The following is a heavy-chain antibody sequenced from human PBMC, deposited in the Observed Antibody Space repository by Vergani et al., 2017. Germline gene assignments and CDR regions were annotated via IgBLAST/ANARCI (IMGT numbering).Heavy chain of an antibody. J-gene: IGHJ2*01. Sequence: EVQLVQSGAEVKKPGESVKISCKGSGYSFSTYWIGWVRQMPGKGLEWMGIIYPGDSDTRYSPSFQGQVTISADKSISTAYLQWSSLKASDTAMYYCARSPRGSYWYFDLCGRGTLVTVSS. CDR2: IYPGDSDT. D-gene: IGHD3-10*01. V-gene: IGHV5-51*03. CDR1: GYSFSTYW. CDR3: ARSPRGSYWYFDL.